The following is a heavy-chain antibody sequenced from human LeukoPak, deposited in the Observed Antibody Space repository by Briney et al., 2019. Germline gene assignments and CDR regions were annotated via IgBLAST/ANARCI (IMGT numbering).Heavy chain of an antibody. V-gene: IGHV3-33*01. CDR3: ARAGYGDPHFDF. CDR1: GFSLSNHG. J-gene: IGHJ4*02. Sequence: PGRSLRLSCAAAGFSLSNHGRHWVRQAPGKGLEWVAAIWNDGSNKYYGDSVKVRFTISRDNSKDTLYLQMNSLRAEDTAAYYCARAGYGDPHFDFWGQGTLVTVSS. CDR2: IWNDGSNK. D-gene: IGHD4-17*01.